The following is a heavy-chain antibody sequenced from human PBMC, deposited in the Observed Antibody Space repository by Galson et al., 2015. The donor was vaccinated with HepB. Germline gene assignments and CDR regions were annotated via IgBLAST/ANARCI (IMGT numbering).Heavy chain of an antibody. Sequence: SLRLSCAASGFTFSNAWMSWVRQAPGKGLEWVGRIKSKTDGGTTDYAAPVKGGFTISRDDSKNTLYLQMNSLKTEDTAVYYCTTDPRFGESLYWGQGTLVTVSS. D-gene: IGHD3-10*01. CDR1: GFTFSNAW. J-gene: IGHJ4*02. CDR2: IKSKTDGGTT. CDR3: TTDPRFGESLY. V-gene: IGHV3-15*01.